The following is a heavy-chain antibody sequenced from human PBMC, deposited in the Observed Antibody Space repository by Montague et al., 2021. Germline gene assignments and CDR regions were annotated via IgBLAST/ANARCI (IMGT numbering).Heavy chain of an antibody. V-gene: IGHV4-4*02. J-gene: IGHJ4*02. Sequence: SETLSLTCAVSGGSISSINWWSWVRQPPGKGLEWVGEILHTGSTNYNPSLKSRVTISVDKSKNQFSLKLSSVTAADTAVYYCARDNEYCNITSCSPLTYWGQGTLVTVSS. CDR2: ILHTGST. D-gene: IGHD2/OR15-2a*01. CDR3: ARDNEYCNITSCSPLTY. CDR1: GGSISSINW.